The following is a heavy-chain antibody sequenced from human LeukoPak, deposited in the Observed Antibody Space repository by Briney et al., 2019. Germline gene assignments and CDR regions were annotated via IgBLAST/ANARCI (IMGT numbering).Heavy chain of an antibody. Sequence: SSETLSLTCTVSGGSISSSSYYWGWIRQPPGKGLEWIGSIYYSGSIYYNPSLKSRVTISVDTSKNQFSLKLSSVTAADTAVYYCARMVTRGGWFDPWGQGTLVTVSS. J-gene: IGHJ5*02. D-gene: IGHD5-18*01. CDR2: IYYSGSI. CDR1: GGSISSSSYY. V-gene: IGHV4-39*01. CDR3: ARMVTRGGWFDP.